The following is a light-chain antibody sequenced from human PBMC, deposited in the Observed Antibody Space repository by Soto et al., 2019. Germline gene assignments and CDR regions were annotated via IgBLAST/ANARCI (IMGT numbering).Light chain of an antibody. J-gene: IGKJ5*01. CDR1: QTVSSNN. V-gene: IGKV3-20*01. CDR2: GAS. CDR3: QQAASSPIT. Sequence: EIVLTQSPGTLSLSPGERATLSCRASQTVSSNNLAWYQQKPGQAPRLLIYGASSRATAIPDRFSGSGSGTDFTLTISSLEPEDFAVYYCQQAASSPITFGQGTRLEIK.